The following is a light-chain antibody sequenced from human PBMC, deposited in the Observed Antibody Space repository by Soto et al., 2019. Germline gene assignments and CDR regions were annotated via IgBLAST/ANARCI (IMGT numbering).Light chain of an antibody. CDR2: GAS. V-gene: IGKV3-15*01. CDR3: QQCSNEPLT. J-gene: IGKJ1*01. CDR1: QSVSYN. Sequence: EIVMTQSPATLSVSPGERVTLSCRASQSVSYNLAWFQQKPGQAPRLLIYGASTRATGIPARSSGSWSGTELPIIIIRLQSEDFAVYNCQQCSNEPLTFGRGTKV.